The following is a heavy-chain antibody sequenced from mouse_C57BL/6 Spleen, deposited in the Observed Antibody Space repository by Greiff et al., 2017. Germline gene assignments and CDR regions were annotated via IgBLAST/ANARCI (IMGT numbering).Heavy chain of an antibody. CDR1: GFSLTSYG. CDR3: AINATDY. V-gene: IGHV2-5*01. J-gene: IGHJ4*01. CDR2: IWRGGST. Sequence: VTLMESGPCLVQPSQSLSITCTVSGFSLTSYGVHWVRPSPGKGLEWLGVIWRGGSTDYNAAFMSRLSITKDKSKSQVFFKMNSLQADDTAIYYCAINATDYWSQGSSGTVSS.